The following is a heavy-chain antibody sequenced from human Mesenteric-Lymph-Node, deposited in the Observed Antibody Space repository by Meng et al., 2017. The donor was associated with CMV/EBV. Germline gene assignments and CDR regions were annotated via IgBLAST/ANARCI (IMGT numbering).Heavy chain of an antibody. CDR2: ISSSGSTI. D-gene: IGHD3-3*01. Sequence: GESLKISCAASGFTFSDYYMSWIRQAPGKGLEWVSYISSSGSTIYYADSVKGRFTISRDNAKNSLYLQMNSLRGDDMGVYYCAKNHVLFGMNDEWGQGIQVTVSS. V-gene: IGHV3-11*04. CDR1: GFTFSDYY. CDR3: AKNHVLFGMNDE. J-gene: IGHJ4*02.